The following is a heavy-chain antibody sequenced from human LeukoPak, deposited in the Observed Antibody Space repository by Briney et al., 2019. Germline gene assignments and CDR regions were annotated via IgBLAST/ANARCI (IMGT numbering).Heavy chain of an antibody. CDR2: INPNSGGT. J-gene: IGHJ4*02. V-gene: IGHV1-2*02. CDR3: ARDYYDSSGYYTEYYFDY. CDR1: GYTFTSYY. Sequence: ASVKVSCKASGYTFTSYYMHWVRQAPGQGLEWMGWINPNSGGTNYAQKFQGRVTMTRDTSISTAYMELSRLRSDDTAVYYCARDYYDSSGYYTEYYFDYWGQGTLVTASS. D-gene: IGHD3-22*01.